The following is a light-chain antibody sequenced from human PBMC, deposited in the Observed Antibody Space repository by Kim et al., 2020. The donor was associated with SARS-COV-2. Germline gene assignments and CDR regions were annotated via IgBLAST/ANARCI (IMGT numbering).Light chain of an antibody. J-gene: IGKJ4*01. Sequence: LSPWERAALSCGASQSISTCLAWYQQKPGQAPRRHIYDASNTATGIPARFSGSGSGTDFTLTITSLEPEDFAVYFCQQRNSWPLTFGGGTKVEI. CDR1: QSISTC. V-gene: IGKV3-11*01. CDR2: DAS. CDR3: QQRNSWPLT.